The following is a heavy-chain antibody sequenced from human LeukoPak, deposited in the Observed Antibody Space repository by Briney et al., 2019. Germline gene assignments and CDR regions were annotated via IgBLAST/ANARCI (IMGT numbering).Heavy chain of an antibody. CDR3: ARDQRVRGVMGLADDAFDI. J-gene: IGHJ3*02. V-gene: IGHV3-30*04. CDR1: GFTFSSYA. Sequence: GGSLRLSCAASGFTFSSYAMHWVRQAPGKGLEWVAVISYDGSNKYYADSVKGRSTISRDNSKNTLYLQMNSLRAEDTAVYYCARDQRVRGVMGLADDAFDIWGQGTMVTVSS. CDR2: ISYDGSNK. D-gene: IGHD3-10*01.